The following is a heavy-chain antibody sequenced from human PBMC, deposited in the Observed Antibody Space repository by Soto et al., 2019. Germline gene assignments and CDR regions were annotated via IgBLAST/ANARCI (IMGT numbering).Heavy chain of an antibody. V-gene: IGHV4-31*03. CDR2: IYYSGST. D-gene: IGHD6-13*01. Sequence: SETLSLTCTVSGGSISSGGYYWSWIRQHPGKGLEWIGYIYYSGSTYYNPSLKSRVTISVDTSKNQFSLKLSSVTAADTAVYYCARVNPIAAAGHFDYWGQGTLVTVSS. CDR1: GGSISSGGYY. J-gene: IGHJ4*02. CDR3: ARVNPIAAAGHFDY.